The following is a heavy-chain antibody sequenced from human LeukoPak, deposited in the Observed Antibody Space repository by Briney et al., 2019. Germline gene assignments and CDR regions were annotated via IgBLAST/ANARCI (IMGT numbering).Heavy chain of an antibody. V-gene: IGHV3-15*01. J-gene: IGHJ4*02. CDR3: ASGATAAGKLFFDY. Sequence: GGSLRLSCAASGFTFSNAWMSWVRQAPGKGLEWVGRIKSKTDGGTTDYAAPVKGRFTISRDDSKNTLYLQMNSLRAEDTAVYYCASGATAAGKLFFDYWGQGTLVTVSS. CDR1: GFTFSNAW. D-gene: IGHD6-13*01. CDR2: IKSKTDGGTT.